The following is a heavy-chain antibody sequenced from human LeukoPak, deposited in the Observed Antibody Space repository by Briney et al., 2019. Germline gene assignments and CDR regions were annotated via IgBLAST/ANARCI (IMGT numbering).Heavy chain of an antibody. J-gene: IGHJ4*02. Sequence: QPGGTLKLSCAASGFDFSSYGMNWVRQAPGKGLEWVSSISGRGDSTSYADSVKGRFTISRDISKNTLYLQMNSLRADDTAIYYCAKDDSALWFGELSHYFNSWGQGTLVTVSS. CDR1: GFDFSSYG. CDR2: ISGRGDST. D-gene: IGHD3-10*01. CDR3: AKDDSALWFGELSHYFNS. V-gene: IGHV3-23*01.